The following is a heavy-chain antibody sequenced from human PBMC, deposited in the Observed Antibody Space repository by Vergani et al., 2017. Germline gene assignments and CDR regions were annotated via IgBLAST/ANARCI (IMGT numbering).Heavy chain of an antibody. D-gene: IGHD5-18*01. Sequence: QVQLVESGGGVVQPGRSLRLSCAASGFTFSSYGMHWVRQAPGKGLEWVAVISYDGSNKYYADTVKGRFTISRDNSKNTLYLQMNSLRAEDTAVYYCAKDLRDTAMVRGGYYGMDVWAKGPRSPSP. CDR1: GFTFSSYG. CDR3: AKDLRDTAMVRGGYYGMDV. V-gene: IGHV3-30*18. J-gene: IGHJ6*02. CDR2: ISYDGSNK.